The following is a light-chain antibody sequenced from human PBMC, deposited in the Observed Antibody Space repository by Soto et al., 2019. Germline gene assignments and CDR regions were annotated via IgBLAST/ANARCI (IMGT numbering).Light chain of an antibody. CDR1: QSVGSD. CDR3: QQSYSTPQT. J-gene: IGKJ1*01. CDR2: DTF. V-gene: IGKV3-11*01. Sequence: DIVLTQSPATLSFSPGERATLSCRASQSVGSDLAWYQQEPGQAPRLLIYDTFNRATGIPARFSGSGSGTDFTLTISSLQPEDFATYYCQQSYSTPQTFGQGTKVDIK.